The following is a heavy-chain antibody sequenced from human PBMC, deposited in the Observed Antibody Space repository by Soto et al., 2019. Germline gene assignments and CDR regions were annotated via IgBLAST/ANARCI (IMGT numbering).Heavy chain of an antibody. CDR1: GGTFSSSG. J-gene: IGHJ6*02. CDR2: IVPSLDTT. V-gene: IGHV1-69*11. D-gene: IGHD3-16*02. CDR3: ARWPQPRYTADPYAVDV. Sequence: ASVKVSCKASGGTFSSSGFSWVRQAPGQGLEWMGMIVPSLDTTNYAQKFQARVTITADEVTSTAYVELRSLRSEDTAVYYCARWPQPRYTADPYAVDVWGQGTRVTVSS.